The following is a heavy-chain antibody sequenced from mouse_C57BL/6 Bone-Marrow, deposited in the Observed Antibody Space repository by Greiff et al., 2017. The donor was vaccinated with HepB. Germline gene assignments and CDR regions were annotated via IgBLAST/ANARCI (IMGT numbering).Heavy chain of an antibody. D-gene: IGHD1-1*01. Sequence: EVQRVESGGGLVKPGGSLKLSCAASGFTFSSYAMSWVRQTPEKRLEWVATISDGGSYTYYPDNVKGRFTISRDNAKNNLYLQMSHLKSEDTAMYYCAREDYYGSYYWGKGTTLTVSS. J-gene: IGHJ2*01. CDR2: ISDGGSYT. V-gene: IGHV5-4*01. CDR1: GFTFSSYA. CDR3: AREDYYGSYY.